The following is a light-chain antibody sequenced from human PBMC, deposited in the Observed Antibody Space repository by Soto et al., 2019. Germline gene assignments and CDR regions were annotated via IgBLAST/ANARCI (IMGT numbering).Light chain of an antibody. CDR2: AAS. J-gene: IGKJ1*01. CDR3: HQSYSTPRT. CDR1: QSISSY. Sequence: DIHMTQSPSSLSASVGDRVTITFRSSQSISSYLHWYQQRPWKAPKLLIYAASSLQSGVTSRFSGSGSGTDCTLTISSLQPEDFAPYYCHQSYSTPRTFGQGTKVEIK. V-gene: IGKV1-39*01.